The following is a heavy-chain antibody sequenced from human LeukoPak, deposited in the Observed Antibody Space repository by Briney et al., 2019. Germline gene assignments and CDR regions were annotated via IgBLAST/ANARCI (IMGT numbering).Heavy chain of an antibody. D-gene: IGHD3-9*01. V-gene: IGHV1-2*02. Sequence: PWASVKVSCKASGYTFTGHYMHWVRQAPGQGLEWMGWINPNSGGTNYAQKFQGRVTMTRDTSISTAYMELSMLRSDDTAVYYCARDRYYDILTGYSRGAFDIWGQGTMVTVSS. CDR2: INPNSGGT. CDR3: ARDRYYDILTGYSRGAFDI. J-gene: IGHJ3*02. CDR1: GYTFTGHY.